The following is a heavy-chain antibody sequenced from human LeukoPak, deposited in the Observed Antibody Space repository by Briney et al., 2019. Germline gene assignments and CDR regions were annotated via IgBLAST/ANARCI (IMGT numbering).Heavy chain of an antibody. CDR2: IIPIFGTA. CDR1: GGTFSSYA. D-gene: IGHD6-13*01. Sequence: SVKVSCKASGGTFSSYAISWVRQAPGQGLEWMGGIIPIFGTANYAQKFQGRVTITADESTSTAYMELSSLRSEDTAVYYCAGDSGIAAAGTWVWFDPWGQGTLVTVSS. J-gene: IGHJ5*02. CDR3: AGDSGIAAAGTWVWFDP. V-gene: IGHV1-69*13.